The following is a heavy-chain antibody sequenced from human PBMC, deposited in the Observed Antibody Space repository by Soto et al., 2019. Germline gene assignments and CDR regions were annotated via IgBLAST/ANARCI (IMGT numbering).Heavy chain of an antibody. Sequence: SETLSLTCAVYGGSFSGCYWSWIRQPPGKGLEWIGEINHSGSTNYNPSLKSRVTISVDTSKNQFSLKLSSVTAADTAVYYCASRAARGIAARRRGWFDPWGQGTLVTVS. CDR1: GGSFSGCY. V-gene: IGHV4-34*01. J-gene: IGHJ5*02. CDR2: INHSGST. D-gene: IGHD6-6*01. CDR3: ASRAARGIAARRRGWFDP.